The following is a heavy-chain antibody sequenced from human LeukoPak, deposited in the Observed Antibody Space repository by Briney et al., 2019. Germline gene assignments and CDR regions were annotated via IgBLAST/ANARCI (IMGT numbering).Heavy chain of an antibody. D-gene: IGHD3-10*01. CDR1: GFTFSNYA. J-gene: IGHJ4*02. CDR2: ISYDGSNK. Sequence: GGSLRLSCEASGFTFSNYAMSWVRQAPGKGLEWVAVISYDGSNKYYADSVKGRFTISRDNSKNTLYLQMNSLRAEDTAVYYCRLLLPFDYWGQGTLVTVSS. V-gene: IGHV3-30*03. CDR3: RLLLPFDY.